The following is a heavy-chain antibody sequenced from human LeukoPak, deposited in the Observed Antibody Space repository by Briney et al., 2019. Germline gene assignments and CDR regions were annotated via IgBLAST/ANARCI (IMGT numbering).Heavy chain of an antibody. Sequence: GGSLRLSCAASGFIFCNYGMSGVRQAPGKGVEWVSTVSGSGRSTYYTDAVKGRFTMSRDNSKNVMYLQMNSLRAEDAAVYYCAKGLTPVLWFGDLYDYWGQGTLVTVSS. CDR3: AKGLTPVLWFGDLYDY. V-gene: IGHV3-23*01. D-gene: IGHD3-10*01. J-gene: IGHJ4*02. CDR1: GFIFCNYG. CDR2: VSGSGRST.